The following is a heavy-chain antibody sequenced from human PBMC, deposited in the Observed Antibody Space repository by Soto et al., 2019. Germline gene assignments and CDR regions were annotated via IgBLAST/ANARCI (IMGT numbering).Heavy chain of an antibody. CDR3: TINYYDTSGYSIDI. D-gene: IGHD3-22*01. J-gene: IGHJ3*02. Sequence: EVQLVESGGGLVQPGGSLRLSCAASGFTFSAHYMDWVRQAPEKGLEWVGRSRNKDNSYNTEYAASVKGRFTLSRDDSKSSLHLQMNSLKTEDTAVYYCTINYYDTSGYSIDIWGQGTMVTVSS. CDR2: SRNKDNSYNT. CDR1: GFTFSAHY. V-gene: IGHV3-72*01.